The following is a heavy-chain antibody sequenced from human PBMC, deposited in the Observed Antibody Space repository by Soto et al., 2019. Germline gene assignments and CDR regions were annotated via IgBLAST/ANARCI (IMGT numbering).Heavy chain of an antibody. D-gene: IGHD4-17*01. CDR2: INPSGGST. Sequence: ASVKVSCKASGYTFTSYYMHWVRQAPGQGLEWMGIINPSGGSTSYAQKFQGRVTMTRDTSTSTVYMELSSLRSEDTAVYYCARDGIPALYGDYDSRPSYYYGMDVWGQGTTVTVSS. CDR1: GYTFTSYY. CDR3: ARDGIPALYGDYDSRPSYYYGMDV. V-gene: IGHV1-46*01. J-gene: IGHJ6*02.